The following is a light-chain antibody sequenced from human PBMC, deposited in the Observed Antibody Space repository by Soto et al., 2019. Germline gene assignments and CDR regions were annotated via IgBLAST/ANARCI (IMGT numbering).Light chain of an antibody. CDR3: QQYNTYSWT. J-gene: IGKJ1*01. V-gene: IGKV1-5*03. Sequence: DIQMTQSPSTLSASVGDRVTITCRASQSISTWLAWYQQKPGKGPTLLIYKASRLESGVPSRFSGSGSGTDFALTISSLQPADFATYYCQQYNTYSWTFGQGTKVEV. CDR2: KAS. CDR1: QSISTW.